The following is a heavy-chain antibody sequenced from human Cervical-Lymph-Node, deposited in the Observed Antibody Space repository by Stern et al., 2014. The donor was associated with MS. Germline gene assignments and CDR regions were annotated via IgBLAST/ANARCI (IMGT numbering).Heavy chain of an antibody. D-gene: IGHD2-2*01. J-gene: IGHJ4*02. Sequence: EVQLVQSGGGLVQPGGSLRLSCAASGFTFTDYTMDWVRQAPGKGLEWVSYITSSGRTIYYADSVKGRFTISRDNAKNSVYLQMNSLRDEDTAVYYCATSCTTPRCHGSEYRGQGTLVTVSS. V-gene: IGHV3-48*02. CDR1: GFTFTDYT. CDR3: ATSCTTPRCHGSEY. CDR2: ITSSGRTI.